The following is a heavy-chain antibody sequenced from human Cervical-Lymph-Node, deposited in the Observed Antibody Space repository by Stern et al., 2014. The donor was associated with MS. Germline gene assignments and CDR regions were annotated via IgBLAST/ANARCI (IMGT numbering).Heavy chain of an antibody. CDR3: ARGLYSSSWSPLDY. J-gene: IGHJ4*02. CDR2: INSDGSTT. Sequence: VQLVESGGGLVQPGGSLRLSCAASGFTFSSYWMHWVRQAPGKGLVWVSRINSDGSTTNYADSVKGRFTISRDNAKNTLYLQMNSLRAEDTAVYYCARGLYSSSWSPLDYWGQGTLVTVSS. D-gene: IGHD6-13*01. V-gene: IGHV3-74*02. CDR1: GFTFSSYW.